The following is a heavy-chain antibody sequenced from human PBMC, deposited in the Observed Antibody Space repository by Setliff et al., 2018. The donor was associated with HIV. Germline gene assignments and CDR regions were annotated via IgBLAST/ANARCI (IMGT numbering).Heavy chain of an antibody. Sequence: SETLSLTCTVSGGSISSSNFYWGWIRQPPGKGLEWIGTVYYSGTTYYNPSLKSRVTISVDTSKSQFSLNLSSVTAADAAVYYCATDAYHDFLTGPTPGAFDIWGQGTVVTVSS. CDR2: VYYSGTT. CDR1: GGSISSSNFY. D-gene: IGHD3-9*01. J-gene: IGHJ3*02. CDR3: ATDAYHDFLTGPTPGAFDI. V-gene: IGHV4-39*02.